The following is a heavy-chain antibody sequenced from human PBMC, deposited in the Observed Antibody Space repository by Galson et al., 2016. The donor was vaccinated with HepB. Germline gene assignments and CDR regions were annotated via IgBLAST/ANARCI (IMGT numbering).Heavy chain of an antibody. Sequence: ETLSLTCAVSGASLSGYYWTWIRQAPGGGLEWIGEIDGSGSTTYNPSLKSRIAMSIDTSKNQFSLTLTSVTAADTAVYYCSTPRGRYWGQGTLVTVSS. CDR3: STPRGRY. CDR1: GASLSGYY. CDR2: IDGSGST. J-gene: IGHJ4*02. D-gene: IGHD2-15*01. V-gene: IGHV4-34*01.